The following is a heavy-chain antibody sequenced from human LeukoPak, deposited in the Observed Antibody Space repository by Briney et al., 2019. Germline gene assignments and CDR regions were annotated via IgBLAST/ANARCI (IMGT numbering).Heavy chain of an antibody. V-gene: IGHV3-23*01. CDR1: GFTFSNAW. Sequence: GGSLRLSCAASGFTFSNAWMSWVRQAPGKGLEWVSAISGSGGSTYYADSVKGRFTISRDNSKNTLYLQMNSLRAEDTAVYYCAKDPRSEYYYGSGRPERGFDYWGQGTLVTVSS. J-gene: IGHJ4*02. D-gene: IGHD3-10*01. CDR3: AKDPRSEYYYGSGRPERGFDY. CDR2: ISGSGGST.